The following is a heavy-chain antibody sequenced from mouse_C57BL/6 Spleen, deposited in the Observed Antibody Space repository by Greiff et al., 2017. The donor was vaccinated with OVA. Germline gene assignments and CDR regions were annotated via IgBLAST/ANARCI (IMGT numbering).Heavy chain of an antibody. J-gene: IGHJ3*01. CDR1: GYTFTSYW. V-gene: IGHV1-50*01. D-gene: IGHD1-1*01. CDR3: ARKGFYYGSSRAWFAY. CDR2: IDPSDSYT. Sequence: QVQLKQPGAELVKPGASVKLSCKASGYTFTSYWMQWVKQRPGQGLEWIGEIDPSDSYTNYNQKFKGKATLTVDTSSSTAYMQLSSLTSEDSAVYYCARKGFYYGSSRAWFAYWGQGTLVTVSA.